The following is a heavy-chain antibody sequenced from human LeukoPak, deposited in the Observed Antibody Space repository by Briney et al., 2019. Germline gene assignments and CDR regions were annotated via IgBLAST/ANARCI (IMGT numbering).Heavy chain of an antibody. CDR1: GFTFSNYA. J-gene: IGHJ4*02. Sequence: PGGSLRLSCAASGFTFSNYAMNWVRQAPGKGLEWVSTISGSGGGTYYADSVKGRFTISRDNSKNTLYLQMNSLRAEDTAVYYCASLGDYGSGSYYNFDYWGQGTLVTVSS. CDR3: ASLGDYGSGSYYNFDY. CDR2: ISGSGGGT. D-gene: IGHD3-10*01. V-gene: IGHV3-23*01.